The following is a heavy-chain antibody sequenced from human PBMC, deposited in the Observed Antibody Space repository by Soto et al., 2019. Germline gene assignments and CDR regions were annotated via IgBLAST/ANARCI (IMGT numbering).Heavy chain of an antibody. CDR2: ISSSGSTI. Sequence: SLRLSWAAAWCTFRDYYMSWIRQVPGKGLEWVSYISSSGSTIYYADSVKGRFTISRGNAKNSLYLQMNSLRAEDTAVYYCARVDPPAKSWGQGTLVTVSS. D-gene: IGHD2-2*01. V-gene: IGHV3-11*01. J-gene: IGHJ5*02. CDR1: WCTFRDYY. CDR3: ARVDPPAKS.